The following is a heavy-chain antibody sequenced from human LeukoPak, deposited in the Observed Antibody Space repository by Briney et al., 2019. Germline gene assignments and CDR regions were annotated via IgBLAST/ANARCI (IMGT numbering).Heavy chain of an antibody. CDR2: IRSSGSTI. CDR3: AKAATYFYGSVTYDWFES. D-gene: IGHD3-10*01. CDR1: GFTFSSYE. V-gene: IGHV3-48*03. J-gene: IGHJ5*01. Sequence: GGSLRLSCVVSGFTFSSYEMNWVRQAPGKGLEWVSYIRSSGSTIYNADSVKGRFTISRDNGKNTIYLQMNSLRVDDTAIYYCAKAATYFYGSVTYDWFESWGQGTLVTVSS.